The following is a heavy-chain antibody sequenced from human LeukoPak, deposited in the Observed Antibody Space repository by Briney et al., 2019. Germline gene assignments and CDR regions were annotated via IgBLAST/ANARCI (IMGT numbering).Heavy chain of an antibody. D-gene: IGHD1-26*01. J-gene: IGHJ3*02. CDR1: GGTFSSYA. V-gene: IGHV1-69*06. CDR3: ASSRIVGATSGAFDI. CDR2: IIPIFGTA. Sequence: ASVKVSCKASGGTFSSYAISWVRQAPGQGLEWMGRIIPIFGTANYAQKFPGRVTITADKSTSTAYMELSSLRSEDTAVYYCASSRIVGATSGAFDIWGQGTMVTVSS.